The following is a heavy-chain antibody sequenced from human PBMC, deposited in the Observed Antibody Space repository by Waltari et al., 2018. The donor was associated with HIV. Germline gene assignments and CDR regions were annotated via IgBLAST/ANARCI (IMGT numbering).Heavy chain of an antibody. CDR3: ARPEYYYDSSGYYGYYFDY. CDR1: GGTFSSYA. J-gene: IGHJ4*02. Sequence: QVQLVQSGAEVKKPGSSVKVSCKASGGTFSSYAISWVRQAPGQGLEWMGRIIPILGIANYAQKFQGRVTITADKSTNTAYMELSSLRSEDTAVYYCARPEYYYDSSGYYGYYFDYWGQGTLVTVSS. V-gene: IGHV1-69*04. D-gene: IGHD3-22*01. CDR2: IIPILGIA.